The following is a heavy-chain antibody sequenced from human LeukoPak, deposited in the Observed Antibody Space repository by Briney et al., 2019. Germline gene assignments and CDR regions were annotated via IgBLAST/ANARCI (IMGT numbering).Heavy chain of an antibody. CDR3: GRHPSSMVRGVINRFDY. CDR2: IDYLGST. D-gene: IGHD3-10*01. V-gene: IGHV4-39*01. Sequence: SETLSLTCSVSGVAFTSTNFFWGWIRQPPGKGLEWIGSIDYLGSTFYNPSLKSRVTISVDTSKNRFSLKLISVTAADTAVYYCGRHPSSMVRGVINRFDYWGQGTLVTVSS. CDR1: GVAFTSTNFF. J-gene: IGHJ4*02.